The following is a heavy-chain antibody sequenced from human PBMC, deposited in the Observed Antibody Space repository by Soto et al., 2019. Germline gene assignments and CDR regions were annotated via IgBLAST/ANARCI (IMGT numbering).Heavy chain of an antibody. CDR1: GDSIISSNW. Sequence: QVQLQESGPGLVNPSWTLSLTCAVSGDSIISSNWWTWVRQPPGKGLEWIAEIYHRGNTNYNPSLKSRVPISVDTSENHFSLKLISVSAADTAVYFCARRGDIAAARFDSWGQGTPVTVSS. CDR3: ARRGDIAAARFDS. J-gene: IGHJ4*02. V-gene: IGHV4-4*02. CDR2: IYHRGNT. D-gene: IGHD6-13*01.